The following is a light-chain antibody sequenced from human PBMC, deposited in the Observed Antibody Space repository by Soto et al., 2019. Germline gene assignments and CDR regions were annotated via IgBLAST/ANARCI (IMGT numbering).Light chain of an antibody. CDR3: QQSYRTPRP. CDR2: AAS. J-gene: IGKJ1*01. V-gene: IGKV1-39*01. Sequence: DIQMTQSPYSLSASVGDRVTITCRASQSMSSYLNCYQQKPGKAPKLLIYAASSLQSGVPARFSGSGSGTDFTLTISSLQPEDFATYYCQQSYRTPRPFGQGTKVEIK. CDR1: QSMSSY.